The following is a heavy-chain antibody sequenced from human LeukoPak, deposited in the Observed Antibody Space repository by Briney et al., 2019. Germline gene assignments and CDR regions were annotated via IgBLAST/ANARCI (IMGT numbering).Heavy chain of an antibody. J-gene: IGHJ4*02. CDR1: GYTFTSYD. CDR3: ARGYSGYDSHDY. Sequence: GASVKVSCKASGYTFTSYDINWVRQATGQGLEWMGWMNPNSDNTGYAQKFQGRVTMTRNTSISTAYMELSSLRSEDTAVYYCARGYSGYDSHDYWGQGTLVTVSS. D-gene: IGHD5-12*01. V-gene: IGHV1-8*01. CDR2: MNPNSDNT.